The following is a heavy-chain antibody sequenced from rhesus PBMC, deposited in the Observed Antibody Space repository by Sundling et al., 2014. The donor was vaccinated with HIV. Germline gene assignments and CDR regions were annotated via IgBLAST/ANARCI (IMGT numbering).Heavy chain of an antibody. D-gene: IGHD3-16*01. V-gene: IGHV4-80*01. Sequence: QLQLQESGPGLVKPSETLSLTCTVSGASISSYWWSWIRQPPGKGLEWIGFIYGNSASTNYNPSLKNRVTISKDTSKNQFSLKVHSGTAADTAVYYCAIIEQGRYSGSFDYWGQGVLVTVSS. J-gene: IGHJ4*01. CDR3: AIIEQGRYSGSFDY. CDR2: IYGNSAST. CDR1: GASISSYW.